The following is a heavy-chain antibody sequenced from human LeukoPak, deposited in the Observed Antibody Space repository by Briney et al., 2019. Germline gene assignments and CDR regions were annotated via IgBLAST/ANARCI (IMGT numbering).Heavy chain of an antibody. J-gene: IGHJ4*02. D-gene: IGHD4-11*01. CDR2: INPNSGGT. Sequence: ASVKVSCKASGYTFTGYYMHWVRQAPGQGLEWMGWINPNSGGTNYAQKFQGRVTMTRDTSISTAYMELSRLRSDDTAVYYCARGAGVTTRGSQDYWGQGTLVTVSS. CDR1: GYTFTGYY. CDR3: ARGAGVTTRGSQDY. V-gene: IGHV1-2*02.